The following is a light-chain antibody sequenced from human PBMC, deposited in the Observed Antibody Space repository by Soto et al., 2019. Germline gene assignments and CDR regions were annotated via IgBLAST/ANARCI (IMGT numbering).Light chain of an antibody. V-gene: IGKV3-20*01. Sequence: EIVLTQSPGTLSLSPGERATLSCRASQSVSNNYLAWYQQKPGQAPRLLIYGASNRVTGIPDRFSGSGSVTDFTLTISRLEPEDFAVYYCQQYGSSGTFGQGTKVEIK. CDR2: GAS. CDR3: QQYGSSGT. J-gene: IGKJ1*01. CDR1: QSVSNNY.